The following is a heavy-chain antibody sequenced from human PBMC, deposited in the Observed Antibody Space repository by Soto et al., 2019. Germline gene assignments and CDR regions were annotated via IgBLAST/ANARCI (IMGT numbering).Heavy chain of an antibody. CDR1: GGSISSSSYY. D-gene: IGHD6-19*01. CDR3: ARLTVAGHWFDP. CDR2: IYYSGST. J-gene: IGHJ5*02. V-gene: IGHV4-39*01. Sequence: QLQLQESGPGLVKPSETLSLTCTVSGGSISSSSYYWGWIRQPPGKGLEWIGSIYYSGSTYYNPSLKGRVTISVDTSKNQFSLKLSSVTAADTAVYYCARLTVAGHWFDPWGQGTLVTVSS.